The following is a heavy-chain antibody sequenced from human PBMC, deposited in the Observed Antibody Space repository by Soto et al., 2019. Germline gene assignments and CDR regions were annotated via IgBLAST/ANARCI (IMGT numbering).Heavy chain of an antibody. CDR3: AREERKGIISWFDP. Sequence: LSLTCTVSGGSVSGVDYFWSWIRQSPGKGLEWIGYIYYTGITHLNPSLKSRLTMAVDTSKSEFSLKLTSVSAAGTAVYFCAREERKGIISWFDPWGQGTPVTVSS. D-gene: IGHD2-21*01. CDR1: GGSVSGVDYF. V-gene: IGHV4-30-4*01. CDR2: IYYTGIT. J-gene: IGHJ5*02.